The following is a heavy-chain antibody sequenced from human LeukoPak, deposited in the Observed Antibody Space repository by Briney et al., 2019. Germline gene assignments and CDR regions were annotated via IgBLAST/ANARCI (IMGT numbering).Heavy chain of an antibody. Sequence: ASVKVSCKASGSTFTGNYMHWVRQAPGQGLEWMGWIYPNSGGTKYALKFQGRVTMTRDTSISTAYLDLSSLTSDDTAVYFCVAVTYSNYDDFDYWGQGTLVTVSS. V-gene: IGHV1-2*02. CDR3: VAVTYSNYDDFDY. CDR1: GSTFTGNY. J-gene: IGHJ4*02. D-gene: IGHD4-11*01. CDR2: IYPNSGGT.